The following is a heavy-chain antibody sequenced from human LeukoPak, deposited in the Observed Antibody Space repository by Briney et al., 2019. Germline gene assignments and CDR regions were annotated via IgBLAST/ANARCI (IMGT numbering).Heavy chain of an antibody. CDR2: IYSGGTT. D-gene: IGHD3-9*01. Sequence: GGSLRLSCAASGFTVSSSYMTWVRQAPGKGLEWVSVIYSGGTTYYADSVKGRFTISRDNSKNTLYLQMNSLRDEDTAVYYCARLYDILTGYHYYFDYWGQGTLVTVSS. V-gene: IGHV3-66*04. CDR1: GFTVSSSY. CDR3: ARLYDILTGYHYYFDY. J-gene: IGHJ4*02.